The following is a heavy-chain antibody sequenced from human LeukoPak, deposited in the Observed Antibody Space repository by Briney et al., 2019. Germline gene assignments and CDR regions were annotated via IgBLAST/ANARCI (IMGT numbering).Heavy chain of an antibody. J-gene: IGHJ4*02. D-gene: IGHD3-16*01. CDR1: GVSISSTYY. CDR3: ARDLGYYFDD. V-gene: IGHV4-31*03. Sequence: SETLSLTCTVSGVSISSTYYWSWVRQHPGKGLEWIGYIYYSGRTYYNPSLKSRVTMSVDTSKNQFSLKLSSVTAADTAVFYCARDLGYYFDDWGQGILVTVSS. CDR2: IYYSGRT.